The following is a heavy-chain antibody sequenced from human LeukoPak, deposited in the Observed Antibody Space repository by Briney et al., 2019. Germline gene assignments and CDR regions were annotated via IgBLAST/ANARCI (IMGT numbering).Heavy chain of an antibody. CDR1: GFTSDDYA. Sequence: PGRSLRLSCAASGFTSDDYAMHWVRQAPGKGLEWVSGISWNSVSVVYADSVKGRFTISRDNAKNSLYLQMNSLRAEDTALYYCAKDTHSSAWYYFDYWGQGILVTVSS. CDR3: AKDTHSSAWYYFDY. CDR2: ISWNSVSV. D-gene: IGHD6-19*01. J-gene: IGHJ4*02. V-gene: IGHV3-9*02.